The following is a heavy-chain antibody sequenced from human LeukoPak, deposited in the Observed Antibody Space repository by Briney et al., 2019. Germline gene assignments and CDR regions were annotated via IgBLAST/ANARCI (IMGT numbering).Heavy chain of an antibody. Sequence: GGSLRLSCAASEFSVGSNYMTWVRQAPGKGLEWVSLIYSGGSTYYADSVKGRFTISRDNSKNTLYLQMNSLRAEDTAVYYCARARGIAAAGGDYWGQGTLVTVSS. CDR3: ARARGIAAAGGDY. J-gene: IGHJ4*02. CDR2: IYSGGST. D-gene: IGHD6-13*01. CDR1: EFSVGSNY. V-gene: IGHV3-66*01.